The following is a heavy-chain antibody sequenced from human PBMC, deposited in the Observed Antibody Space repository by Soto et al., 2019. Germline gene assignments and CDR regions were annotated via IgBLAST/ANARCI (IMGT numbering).Heavy chain of an antibody. Sequence: QVQLVQSGAEVKKPGASVKVSCKASGYTFTSYGISWVRQAPGQGREWMGWISAYNGNTNYAQKLQGRVTMTTDTSTSTAYMELRSLRSDDTAVYYCARDQGGYYYDSSGQGAFDYWGQGTLVTVSS. CDR2: ISAYNGNT. CDR1: GYTFTSYG. J-gene: IGHJ4*02. CDR3: ARDQGGYYYDSSGQGAFDY. V-gene: IGHV1-18*01. D-gene: IGHD3-22*01.